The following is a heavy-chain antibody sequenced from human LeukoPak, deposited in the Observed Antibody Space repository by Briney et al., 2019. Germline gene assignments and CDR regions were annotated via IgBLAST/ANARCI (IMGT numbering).Heavy chain of an antibody. J-gene: IGHJ6*03. Sequence: SVKVSCKASGGTFSSYAISWVRQAPGQGLEWMGGIIPIFGTANYAQKFQGRVTITADESTSTAYMELSSLRSEDTAVYYCARAVNTYYDFWSGYYMDVWGKGTTVTVSS. V-gene: IGHV1-69*13. CDR2: IIPIFGTA. CDR3: ARAVNTYYDFWSGYYMDV. D-gene: IGHD3-3*01. CDR1: GGTFSSYA.